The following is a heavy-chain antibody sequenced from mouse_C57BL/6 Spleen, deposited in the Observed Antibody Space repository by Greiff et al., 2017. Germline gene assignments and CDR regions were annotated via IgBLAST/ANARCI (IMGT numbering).Heavy chain of an antibody. J-gene: IGHJ4*01. D-gene: IGHD2-1*01. V-gene: IGHV5-12*01. CDR2: ISNGGGST. CDR1: GFTFSDYY. CDR3: ARHRGNMGYYAMDY. Sequence: EVKVVESGGGLVQPGGSLKLSCAASGFTFSDYYMYWVRQTPEKRLEWVAYISNGGGSTYYPDTVKGRFTISRDNAKNTLYLQMSRLKSEDTAMYYCARHRGNMGYYAMDYWGQGTSVTVSS.